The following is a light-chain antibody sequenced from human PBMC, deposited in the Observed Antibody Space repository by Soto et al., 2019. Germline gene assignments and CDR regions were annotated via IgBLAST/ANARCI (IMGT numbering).Light chain of an antibody. CDR2: AAS. V-gene: IGKV1-8*01. J-gene: IGKJ1*01. CDR3: QQYYSYPRT. Sequence: AIRMTQSPSSFSASTGDRVTITCRASQGISSYLAWYQQKPGKAPKLLIYAASTLQSGVPSRFSGSGSGTDFTLTISCLQSEDCATYYCQQYYSYPRTFGQGTKVEIK. CDR1: QGISSY.